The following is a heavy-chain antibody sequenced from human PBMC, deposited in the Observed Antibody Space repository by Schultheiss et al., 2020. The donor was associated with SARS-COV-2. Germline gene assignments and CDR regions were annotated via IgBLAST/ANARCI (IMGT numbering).Heavy chain of an antibody. CDR2: ISGSGGST. D-gene: IGHD6-13*01. Sequence: GGSLRLSCAASGFTFSSYDMHWVRQATGKGLEWVSAISGSGGSTYYADSVKGRFTISRDNSKNTLYLQMNSLRAEDTAVYYCAKGRYSSSYWGQGTLVTVSS. V-gene: IGHV3-23*01. CDR3: AKGRYSSSY. CDR1: GFTFSSYD. J-gene: IGHJ4*02.